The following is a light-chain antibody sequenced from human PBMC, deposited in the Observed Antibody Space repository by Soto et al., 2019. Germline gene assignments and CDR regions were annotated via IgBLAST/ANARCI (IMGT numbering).Light chain of an antibody. CDR1: QSISTW. V-gene: IGKV1-5*03. Sequence: DIQMTQSPSTLSASVGDRVTITCRASQSISTWLAWYQQKPGKAPKVLIYKASSLETGVPPRFSGSGSGTEFTLTISSLQPGDFATYYCQQDDSYPYTFGQGTKLEIK. J-gene: IGKJ2*01. CDR2: KAS. CDR3: QQDDSYPYT.